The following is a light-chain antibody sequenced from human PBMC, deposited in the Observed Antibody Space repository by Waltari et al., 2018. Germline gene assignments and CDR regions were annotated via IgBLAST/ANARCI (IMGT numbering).Light chain of an antibody. CDR3: SSYTRSSTWV. CDR1: SRDVGGYNY. J-gene: IGLJ3*02. Sequence: QSALTQPASVSGSPGQSFTISCTGTSRDVGGYNYVSWYQHHPGKAPKVMIYDVSMRPSGVSNRFSGSKSGNTASLTISGLQAEDEADYYCSSYTRSSTWVFGGGTKLTVL. CDR2: DVS. V-gene: IGLV2-14*03.